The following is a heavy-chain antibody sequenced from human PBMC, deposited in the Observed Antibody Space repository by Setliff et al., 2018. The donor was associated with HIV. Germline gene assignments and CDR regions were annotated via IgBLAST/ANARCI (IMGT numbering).Heavy chain of an antibody. Sequence: GGFLRLSCVASGFSFSDYSMNWVRRAPGKGLEWLASISHSSSKIFYADSVRGRFYISRDNAKSTLYLQMNSLRAEDTAVYYCARDLSYDYDRSSDTFDYWGQGTLVTVSS. CDR2: ISHSSSKI. CDR3: ARDLSYDYDRSSDTFDY. V-gene: IGHV3-21*01. CDR1: GFSFSDYS. D-gene: IGHD3-22*01. J-gene: IGHJ4*02.